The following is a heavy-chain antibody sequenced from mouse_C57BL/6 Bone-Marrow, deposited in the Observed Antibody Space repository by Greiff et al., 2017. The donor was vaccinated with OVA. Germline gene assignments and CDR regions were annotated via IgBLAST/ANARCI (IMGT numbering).Heavy chain of an antibody. D-gene: IGHD3-1*01. Sequence: QVQLKESGAELARPGASVKLSCKASGYTFTSYGISWVKQRPGQGLEWIGEIYPRSGNTYNNEKLTGKATLTADKYSSTAYMELSTLNSDASVFDICESSVRFFYAMDDWGQGTSVTVSS. V-gene: IGHV1-81*01. J-gene: IGHJ4*01. CDR2: IYPRSGNT. CDR1: GYTFTSYG. CDR3: ESSVRFFYAMDD.